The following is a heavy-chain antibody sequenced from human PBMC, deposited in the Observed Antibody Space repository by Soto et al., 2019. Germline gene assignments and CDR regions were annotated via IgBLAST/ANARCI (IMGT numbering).Heavy chain of an antibody. J-gene: IGHJ6*02. V-gene: IGHV5-51*01. CDR3: ARLGLRHYYYYGMDV. CDR1: GYGFTSYW. CDR2: IYPGDSDT. D-gene: IGHD4-17*01. Sequence: GESLKISCKGSGYGFTSYWIGWVRQMPGKGLEWMGIIYPGDSDTRYSPSFQGQVTISADKSISTAYLQWSSLKASDTAMYYCARLGLRHYYYYGMDVWGQGTTVTVSS.